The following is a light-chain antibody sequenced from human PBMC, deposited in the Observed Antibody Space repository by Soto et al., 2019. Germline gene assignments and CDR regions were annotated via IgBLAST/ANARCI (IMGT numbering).Light chain of an antibody. Sequence: VLTQSPATLSLSPGERATLSCGASQSVSSYLAWYQQKPGQAPRLLIYDASNRATGIPARFSGSGSGTDFTLTISSLEPEDSAVYYCQQRSSWPLTFGGGTKVEIK. CDR1: QSVSSY. J-gene: IGKJ4*01. V-gene: IGKV3-11*01. CDR3: QQRSSWPLT. CDR2: DAS.